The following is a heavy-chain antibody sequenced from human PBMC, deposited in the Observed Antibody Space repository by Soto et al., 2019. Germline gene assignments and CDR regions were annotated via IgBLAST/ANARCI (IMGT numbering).Heavy chain of an antibody. Sequence: PSETRSLTCTVSGGSISSHYWSWIRQPPGKGLQWIGNIYYSGSTSYNPSLKSRVTISVDTSKRQFSLKLNSVTPADTAVYYCARDYYDNTSYYTYFDYWGQGTLVTVSS. J-gene: IGHJ4*02. V-gene: IGHV4-59*11. D-gene: IGHD3-22*01. CDR3: ARDYYDNTSYYTYFDY. CDR2: IYYSGST. CDR1: GGSISSHY.